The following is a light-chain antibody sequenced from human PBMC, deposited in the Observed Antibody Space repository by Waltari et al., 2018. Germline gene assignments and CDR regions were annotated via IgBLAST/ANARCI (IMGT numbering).Light chain of an antibody. CDR2: GAS. CDR1: QSVGFN. V-gene: IGKV3-15*01. Sequence: EIVMTQSPATLSVSPGDRATLSCRASQSVGFNLGWYQQRPGPAPRLLIYGASIRANGIPDRFSASGSGTEFTLTISSLQSEDFAVYYCHQYKSWPRTFGQGTYVEIK. J-gene: IGKJ1*01. CDR3: HQYKSWPRT.